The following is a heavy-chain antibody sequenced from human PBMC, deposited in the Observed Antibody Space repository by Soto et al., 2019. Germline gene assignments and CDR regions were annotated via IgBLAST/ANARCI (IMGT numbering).Heavy chain of an antibody. J-gene: IGHJ6*01. CDR2: ISSSGNSI. D-gene: IGHD3-22*01. CDR1: GFTFSDYY. V-gene: IGHV3-11*01. Sequence: GSLRLSCAASGFTFSDYYMIWIRQAPGKGLEWVSYISSSGNSIYYADSVKGRFTISRDSAKNSLYLQINSLRAEDTAVYYCARDYSDSSGFFGDYYGMDVWGQGTTVTVSS. CDR3: ARDYSDSSGFFGDYYGMDV.